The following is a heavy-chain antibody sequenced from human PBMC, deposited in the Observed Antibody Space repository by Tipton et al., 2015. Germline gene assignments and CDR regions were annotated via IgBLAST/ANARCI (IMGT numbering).Heavy chain of an antibody. J-gene: IGHJ4*02. D-gene: IGHD2-21*01. CDR3: AKGLDCGGDCYAY. CDR1: GFTFSSYS. V-gene: IGHV3-23*01. Sequence: SLRLSCAASGFTFSSYSMNWVRQAPGKGLEWVSVISYSGGTTYYADSVKGRFTISRDNSKSTLYLQMNSLRADDTAVYYCAKGLDCGGDCYAYWGQGTLVTASS. CDR2: ISYSGGTT.